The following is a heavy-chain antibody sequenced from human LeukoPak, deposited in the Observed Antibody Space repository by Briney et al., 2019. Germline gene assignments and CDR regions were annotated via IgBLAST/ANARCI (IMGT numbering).Heavy chain of an antibody. CDR1: GGSISSGGYY. J-gene: IGHJ4*02. D-gene: IGHD4-23*01. CDR2: IYYSGTT. Sequence: PQTLSLTCTVSGGSISSGGYYWTWIRQHPGKGLEWIGYIYYSGTTYYNPSLKSRLTISVDTSKNQFTLKLSSVTAADTAVYYCARWYQYYFDYWGQGTLVTVSS. V-gene: IGHV4-31*03. CDR3: ARWYQYYFDY.